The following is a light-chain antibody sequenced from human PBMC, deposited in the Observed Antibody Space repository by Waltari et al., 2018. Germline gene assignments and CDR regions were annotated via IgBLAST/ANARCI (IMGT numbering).Light chain of an antibody. J-gene: IGLJ3*02. CDR2: DVS. CDR3: SSYTSSSTWV. V-gene: IGLV2-14*03. Sequence: QSALTQPASVSGSPGQSITISCTGTSSDIGGYNYVSWYQHHPGKAPKPRIYDVSKRPSGVSNHFSGSKSGNTASLTISGLQAEDEADYYCSSYTSSSTWVFGGGTKLTVL. CDR1: SSDIGGYNY.